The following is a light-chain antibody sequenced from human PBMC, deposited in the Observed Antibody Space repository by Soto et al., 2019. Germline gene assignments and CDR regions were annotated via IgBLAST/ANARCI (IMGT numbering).Light chain of an antibody. CDR2: DVS. Sequence: QSTLTQPSSVSGSPGQSVTISCTGTSSDVGGYDYVSWYQQHPGKAPKVIIYDVSKRPSGVPDRFSGSKSGNTASLTISGLQTEDESDYYCCSYAGRYILVFGGGTKLTVL. J-gene: IGLJ2*01. V-gene: IGLV2-11*01. CDR3: CSYAGRYILV. CDR1: SSDVGGYDY.